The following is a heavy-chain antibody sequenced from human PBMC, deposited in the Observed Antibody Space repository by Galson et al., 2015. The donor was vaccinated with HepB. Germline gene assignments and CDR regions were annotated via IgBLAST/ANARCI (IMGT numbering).Heavy chain of an antibody. CDR3: TRGRYCSGGSCYSPFDY. Sequence: LSLTCTVSGGSISSGSDYWSWIRQPAGKGLEWIGRIYTSGSTNYNPSLTSRVTMSVDTSKNQFSLKLSSVTAADTAVYYCTRGRYCSGGSCYSPFDYWGQGTLVTASS. J-gene: IGHJ4*02. D-gene: IGHD2-15*01. CDR1: GGSISSGSDY. CDR2: IYTSGST. V-gene: IGHV4-61*02.